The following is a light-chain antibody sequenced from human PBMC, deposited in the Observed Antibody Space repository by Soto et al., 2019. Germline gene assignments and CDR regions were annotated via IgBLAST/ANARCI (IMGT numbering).Light chain of an antibody. CDR1: QDSNTF. V-gene: IGKV1-33*01. CDR2: ATS. J-gene: IGKJ1*01. Sequence: DIQVTQSPPSLSASVGDRVTVTCQASQDSNTFLNWFQQRPGEAPKLLIYATSNLEPGVPSRFSGRQSGTDFILSISSLQPEDVGTYYCQQYGSSWTFGQGTKVEIK. CDR3: QQYGSSWT.